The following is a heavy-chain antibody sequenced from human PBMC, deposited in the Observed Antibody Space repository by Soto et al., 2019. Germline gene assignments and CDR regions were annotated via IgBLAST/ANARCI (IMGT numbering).Heavy chain of an antibody. J-gene: IGHJ3*02. CDR3: ARDVPRDGLQGGAFDI. V-gene: IGHV4-31*03. CDR2: IYYSGST. Sequence: SETLSLTCTVSGGSISSGGYYWSWIRQHPGKGLEWIGYIYYSGSTYYNPSLKSRVTISVDTSKNQFSLKLSSVTAADTAVYYCARDVPRDGLQGGAFDIWGQGTMVTVS. CDR1: GGSISSGGYY. D-gene: IGHD3-16*01.